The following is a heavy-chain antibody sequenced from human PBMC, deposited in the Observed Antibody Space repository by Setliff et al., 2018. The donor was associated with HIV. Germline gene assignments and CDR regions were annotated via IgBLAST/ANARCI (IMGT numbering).Heavy chain of an antibody. J-gene: IGHJ4*02. CDR2: INPSGGEP. Sequence: SGHSFTTYFLHWVRQAPGQGLEWMGMINPSGGEPSYAQRFQGRVTMTRDTSTSTVFMDLSSLRSEDTAVYYCARIWGIPPLYYFDYWGQGTLVTVSS. V-gene: IGHV1-46*01. CDR3: ARIWGIPPLYYFDY. D-gene: IGHD3-16*01. CDR1: GHSFTTYF.